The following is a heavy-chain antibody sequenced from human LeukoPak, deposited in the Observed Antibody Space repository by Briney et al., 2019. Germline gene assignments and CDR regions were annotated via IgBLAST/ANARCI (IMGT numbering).Heavy chain of an antibody. J-gene: IGHJ4*02. D-gene: IGHD3-22*01. CDR2: INTNTGNP. CDR3: ARDGLPGRYYYDSSGYYYEPPTNFDY. Sequence: ASVKVSCKASGYTFTSYAMNWVRQAPGQGLEWMGWINTNTGNPTYAQGFTGRFVFSLDTSVSTAYLQISSLKAEDTAVYYCARDGLPGRYYYDSSGYYYEPPTNFDYWGQGTLVTVSS. V-gene: IGHV7-4-1*02. CDR1: GYTFTSYA.